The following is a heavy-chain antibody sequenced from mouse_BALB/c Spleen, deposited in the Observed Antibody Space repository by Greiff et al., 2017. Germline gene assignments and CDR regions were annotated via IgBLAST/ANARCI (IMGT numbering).Heavy chain of an antibody. CDR3: ARGDYYGTISYWYFDV. J-gene: IGHJ1*01. V-gene: IGHV5-4*02. CDR2: ISDGGSYT. CDR1: GFTFSDYY. Sequence: EVKVVESGGGLVKPGGSLKLSCAASGFTFSDYYMYWVRQTPEKRLEWVATISDGGSYTYYPDSVKGRFTISRDNAKNNLYLQMSSLKSEDTAMYYCARGDYYGTISYWYFDVWGAGTTVTVSS. D-gene: IGHD1-1*01.